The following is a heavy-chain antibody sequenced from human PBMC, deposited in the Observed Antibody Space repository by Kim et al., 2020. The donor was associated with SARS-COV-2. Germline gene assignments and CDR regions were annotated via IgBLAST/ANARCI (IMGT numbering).Heavy chain of an antibody. V-gene: IGHV3-11*01. Sequence: GGSLRLSCAASGFTFSDYDMSWIRQAPGKGLEWVSYISSSGSTIYYADSVKGRFTISRDNAKNSLYLQMNSLRAEDTAVYYCAPRGGIAASYGMDVWGQGTTVAVSS. J-gene: IGHJ6*02. D-gene: IGHD6-13*01. CDR1: GFTFSDYD. CDR2: ISSSGSTI. CDR3: APRGGIAASYGMDV.